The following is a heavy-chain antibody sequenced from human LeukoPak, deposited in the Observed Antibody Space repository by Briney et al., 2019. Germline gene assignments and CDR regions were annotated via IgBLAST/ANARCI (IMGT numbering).Heavy chain of an antibody. CDR2: IYYSGST. V-gene: IGHV4-59*01. J-gene: IGHJ3*02. CDR1: GGSISSYY. D-gene: IGHD4-23*01. CDR3: ARVGRWYDFGGYTRGPLKDDAFDI. Sequence: PSETLSPTCTVSGGSISSYYWSWIRQPPGKGLEWIGYIYYSGSTNYNPSLKSRVTISVDTSKNQFSLKLSSVTAADTAVYYCARVGRWYDFGGYTRGPLKDDAFDIWGQGTMVTVSS.